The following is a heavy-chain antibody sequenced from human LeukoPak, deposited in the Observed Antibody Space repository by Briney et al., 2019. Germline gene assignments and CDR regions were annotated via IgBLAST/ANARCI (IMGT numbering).Heavy chain of an antibody. V-gene: IGHV4-30-2*01. Sequence: PSETLSLTCAVSGGSISSGGYSWSWIRQPPGKGLEWIGYIYHSGSTYYNPSLKSRVTISVDTSKNQFSLKLSSVTAADTAVYYCARQAVEYFDYWDQGTLVTVSS. D-gene: IGHD6-19*01. J-gene: IGHJ4*02. CDR2: IYHSGST. CDR1: GGSISSGGYS. CDR3: ARQAVEYFDY.